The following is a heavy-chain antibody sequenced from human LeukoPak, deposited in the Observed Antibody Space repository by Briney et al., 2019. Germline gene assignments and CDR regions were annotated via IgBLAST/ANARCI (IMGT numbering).Heavy chain of an antibody. V-gene: IGHV3-23*01. D-gene: IGHD3-16*01. Sequence: PGGSLRLSCAGSGFTFSSYAMSWVRQAPGKGLEWVSHINSDGDNAYYADSVKGRFAISRDNSKNTSYLQMNSLRAEDTALYYCGRRGNAFDFWGQGTMVTVSS. CDR3: GRRGNAFDF. CDR1: GFTFSSYA. CDR2: INSDGDNA. J-gene: IGHJ3*01.